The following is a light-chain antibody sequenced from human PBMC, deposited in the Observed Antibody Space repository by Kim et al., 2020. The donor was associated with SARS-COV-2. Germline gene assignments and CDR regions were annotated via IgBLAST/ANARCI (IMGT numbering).Light chain of an antibody. J-gene: IGLJ3*02. CDR1: SSDVGCYNY. CDR2: DVS. V-gene: IGLV2-14*03. CDR3: SSYTSSSTWV. Sequence: QSLTISCTGTSSDVGCYNYVSCYQHHPGTAPKLMIYDVSNRPSGVSNLFSGSKSGNTASLTISGLQAEDEADYYCSSYTSSSTWVFGGGTKLTVL.